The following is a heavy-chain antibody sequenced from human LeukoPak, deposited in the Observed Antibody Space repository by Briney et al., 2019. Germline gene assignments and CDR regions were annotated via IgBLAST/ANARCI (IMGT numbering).Heavy chain of an antibody. D-gene: IGHD3-16*01. CDR3: ARGGGLDV. CDR1: GFMFSSNW. CDR2: INHNGNVN. Sequence: GGSLRLSCAASGFMFSSNWMNWARQAPGKGLEWVASINHNGNVNYYVDSVKGRFTISRDNAKNSLYLQMSNLRAEDTAVYFCARGGGLDVWGQGATVTVSS. V-gene: IGHV3-7*03. J-gene: IGHJ6*02.